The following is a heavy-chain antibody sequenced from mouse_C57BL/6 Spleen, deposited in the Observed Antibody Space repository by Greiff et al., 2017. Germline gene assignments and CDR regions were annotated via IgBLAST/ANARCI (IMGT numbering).Heavy chain of an antibody. CDR3: ARGILRYLDY. V-gene: IGHV1-50*01. Sequence: VQLQQSGAELVKPGASVKLSCKASGYTFTSYWMQWVKQRPGQGLEWIGEIDPSDSYTNYNQKFKGKATLTVDTASSTAYMQLSSLTSEDSAVYYCARGILRYLDYWGQGTTLTVSS. D-gene: IGHD1-1*01. CDR1: GYTFTSYW. CDR2: IDPSDSYT. J-gene: IGHJ2*01.